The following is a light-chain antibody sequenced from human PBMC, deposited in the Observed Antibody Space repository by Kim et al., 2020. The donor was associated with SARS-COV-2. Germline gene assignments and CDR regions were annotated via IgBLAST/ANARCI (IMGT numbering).Light chain of an antibody. CDR3: NSHDSNDNVV. Sequence: VAWGKTVRVTCPGESVRSYYAAWYQQKPGQAPRVVIYGKNSRPTGIPDRFSGASSGNTASLTITGTQAGDEADYYCNSHDSNDNVVFGGGTQLTVL. CDR2: GKN. V-gene: IGLV3-19*01. J-gene: IGLJ2*01. CDR1: SVRSYY.